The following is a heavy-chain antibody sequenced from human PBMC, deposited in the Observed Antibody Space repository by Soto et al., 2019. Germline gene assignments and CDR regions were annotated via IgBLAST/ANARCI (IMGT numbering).Heavy chain of an antibody. CDR3: TTDPHSTGTKY. V-gene: IGHV3-15*01. CDR1: GFSFSDAW. CDR2: IKSKTDGGTT. Sequence: GGSLRLSCAASGFSFSDAWMTWVRQAPGAGLEWVGHIKSKTDGGTTDYAAPVKGRFTISRDASKTTVYLQMNSLRTEDTAVYYCTTDPHSTGTKYWGQGTLVTVPS. J-gene: IGHJ4*02. D-gene: IGHD1-1*01.